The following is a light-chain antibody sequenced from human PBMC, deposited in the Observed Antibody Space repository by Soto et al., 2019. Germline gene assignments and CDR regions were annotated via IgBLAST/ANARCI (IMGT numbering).Light chain of an antibody. CDR2: VS. CDR3: SSYTTSNTRQIV. Sequence: QSALTQPASVSGSPGQSITISCTGTSSDVGGYNYVSWYQQHPGKAPKFMIYVSNRPSGVSNRFSGSKSGNTASLTISGLQAEDEADYYCSSYTTSNTRQIVFGTGTKLTVL. CDR1: SSDVGGYNY. V-gene: IGLV2-14*01. J-gene: IGLJ1*01.